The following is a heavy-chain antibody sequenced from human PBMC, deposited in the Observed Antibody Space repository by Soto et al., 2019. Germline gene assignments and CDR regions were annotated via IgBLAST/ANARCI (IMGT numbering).Heavy chain of an antibody. CDR3: ARLQFTDWFDP. CDR2: IYYSGST. CDR1: GGSISGNSYY. D-gene: IGHD1-1*01. Sequence: SETLSLTCTVSGGSISGNSYYWAWIRQPPGKGLEWIGNIYYSGSTYYNPSLKSRVTISVDTSKNQFSLKLSSVTAADTAVYNCARLQFTDWFDPWGQGTLVTVSS. V-gene: IGHV4-39*01. J-gene: IGHJ5*02.